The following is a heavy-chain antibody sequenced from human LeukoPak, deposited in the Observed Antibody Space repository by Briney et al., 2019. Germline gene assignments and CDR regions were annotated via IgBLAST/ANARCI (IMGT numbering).Heavy chain of an antibody. V-gene: IGHV4-38-2*02. J-gene: IGHJ3*02. Sequence: SETLSLTCAVYGGSFSGYYWGWIRQPPGKGLEWIGSIYHSGSTYYNPSLKSRVTISVDTSKNQFSLKLSSVTAADTAVYYCAREEPYYYGSGSPKDIWGQGTMVTVSS. D-gene: IGHD3-10*01. CDR3: AREEPYYYGSGSPKDI. CDR2: IYHSGST. CDR1: GGSFSGYY.